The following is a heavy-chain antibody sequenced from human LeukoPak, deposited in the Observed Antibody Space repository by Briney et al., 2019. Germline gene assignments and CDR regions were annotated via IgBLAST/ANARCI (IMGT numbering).Heavy chain of an antibody. CDR3: ARGAVTFGGVIVSLDY. D-gene: IGHD3-16*02. CDR1: GGTFSSYA. V-gene: IGHV1-69*13. CDR2: IIPVFGTA. J-gene: IGHJ4*02. Sequence: SVKVSCKASGGTFSSYAISWVRQAPGQGLEWMGGIIPVFGTANYAQKSQGRVTITADESTSTAYMELSSLRSEDTAVYYCARGAVTFGGVIVSLDYWGQGTLVTVSS.